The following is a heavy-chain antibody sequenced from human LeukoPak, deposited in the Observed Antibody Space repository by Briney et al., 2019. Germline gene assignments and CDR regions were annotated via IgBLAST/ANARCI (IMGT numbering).Heavy chain of an antibody. CDR3: ARTYGSGSYHDY. J-gene: IGHJ4*02. Sequence: GGSLRLSCAASGFTLSSYWMHWVRQAPGKGLVWVSRINSDGSSTSYADSVKGRFTISRDNAKNTLYLQMNSLRAEDTAVYFCARTYGSGSYHDYWGQGTLVTVSS. CDR1: GFTLSSYW. V-gene: IGHV3-74*01. CDR2: INSDGSST. D-gene: IGHD3-10*01.